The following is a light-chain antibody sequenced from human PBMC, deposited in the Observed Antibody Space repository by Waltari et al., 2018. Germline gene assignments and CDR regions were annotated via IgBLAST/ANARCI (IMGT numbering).Light chain of an antibody. CDR2: GAS. V-gene: IGKV3-20*01. CDR3: QQYGSSPLT. CDR1: QSGSSSY. J-gene: IGKJ4*01. Sequence: EIVLTQPPGPLSLSPGERTTLSCRARQSGSSSYLTWYQQKPGQAPRLLIYGASSMATGIPYRFSGSGSGTDFTLTISRLEPEDFAVYYCQQYGSSPLTFGGGTKVEIK.